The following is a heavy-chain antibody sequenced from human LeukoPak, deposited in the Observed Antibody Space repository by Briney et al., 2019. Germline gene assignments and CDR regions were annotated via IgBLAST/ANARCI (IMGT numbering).Heavy chain of an antibody. CDR2: IYYSGST. D-gene: IGHD1-26*01. Sequence: SETLSLTCTVSGGSISSSSYYWGWIRQPPGKGLEWIGSIYYSGSTYYNPSLKSRVTISVDTSKNQFSLKLSSVTAADTAVYYCARSRIVGATTHFDYWGQGTLVTVSS. V-gene: IGHV4-39*01. CDR3: ARSRIVGATTHFDY. CDR1: GGSISSSSYY. J-gene: IGHJ4*02.